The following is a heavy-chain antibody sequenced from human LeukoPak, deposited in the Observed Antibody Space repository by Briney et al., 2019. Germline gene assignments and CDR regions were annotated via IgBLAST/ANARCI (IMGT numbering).Heavy chain of an antibody. CDR2: IYYSGST. D-gene: IGHD1-26*01. V-gene: IGHV4-31*03. CDR3: AREAPGGGSDIKVFDY. J-gene: IGHJ4*02. Sequence: SQTLSLTCTVSGGSISSGGYYWSWIRQHPGKGLEWIGYIYYSGSTYYNPSLKSRVTMSVDTSKNQFSLKLNSVTAADTAVYYCAREAPGGGSDIKVFDYWGQGTLVTVSS. CDR1: GGSISSGGYY.